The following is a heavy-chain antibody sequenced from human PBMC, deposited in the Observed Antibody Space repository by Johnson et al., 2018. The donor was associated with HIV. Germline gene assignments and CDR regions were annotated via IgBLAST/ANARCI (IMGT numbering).Heavy chain of an antibody. D-gene: IGHD3-16*02. CDR2: IGTAGDT. J-gene: IGHJ3*02. V-gene: IGHV3-13*01. Sequence: VQLVESGGGLVQPGGSLRLSCAASGFTFSSYDMHWVRQATGKGLEWVSAIGTAGDTYYPGSVKGRFTISRENAKNSLYLQMNSLRAGDTAVYYYARGDRYHAFDIWGQGTMVTVSS. CDR1: GFTFSSYD. CDR3: ARGDRYHAFDI.